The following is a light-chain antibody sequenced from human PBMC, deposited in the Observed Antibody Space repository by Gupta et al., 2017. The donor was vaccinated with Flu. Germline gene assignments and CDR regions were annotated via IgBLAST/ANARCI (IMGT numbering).Light chain of an antibody. J-gene: IGKJ1*01. CDR3: QEYNGYWA. V-gene: IGKV1-5*03. CDR2: KAS. CDR1: QSISSW. Sequence: SPSTLSASEGDRVTITCRASQSISSWLSWYQQKPGKAPKLLIYKASTLETGVPSRFSGSGFGTEFTLTISRLQPDDFATYYCQEYNGYWAFGQGTKVEIK.